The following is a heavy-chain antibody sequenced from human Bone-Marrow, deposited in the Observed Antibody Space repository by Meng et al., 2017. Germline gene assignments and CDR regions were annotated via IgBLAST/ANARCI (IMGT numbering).Heavy chain of an antibody. J-gene: IGHJ4*02. CDR1: GFTFSDYY. D-gene: IGHD5-18*01. Sequence: GESLKISCAASGFTFSDYYMSWIRQAPGKGLEWVSYISSSGSTIYYADSVKGRFTISRDNAKNSLYLQMNSLRAEDTDVYYCARDGGYSYGGFDYWGQGTLVTVSS. CDR3: ARDGGYSYGGFDY. CDR2: ISSSGSTI. V-gene: IGHV3-11*01.